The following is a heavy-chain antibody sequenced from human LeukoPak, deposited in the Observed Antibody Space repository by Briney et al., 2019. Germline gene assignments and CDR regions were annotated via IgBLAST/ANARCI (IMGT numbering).Heavy chain of an antibody. Sequence: ASVKVSCKASGYTFTGYYMHWVRQAPGQGLEWMGWINPNSGGTNYAQKLQGRVTMTTDTSTSTAYMELRSLRSDDTAVYYCAKEDCSGGSCYPKGYWGQGTLVTVSS. V-gene: IGHV1-2*02. CDR1: GYTFTGYY. CDR2: INPNSGGT. CDR3: AKEDCSGGSCYPKGY. J-gene: IGHJ4*02. D-gene: IGHD2-15*01.